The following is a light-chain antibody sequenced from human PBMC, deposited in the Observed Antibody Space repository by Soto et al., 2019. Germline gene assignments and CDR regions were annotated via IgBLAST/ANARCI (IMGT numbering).Light chain of an antibody. J-gene: IGKJ4*01. CDR1: QSVSSY. Sequence: EIVLTQSPGTLSLSPGERATLSCRASQSVSSYLAWYQQKPGQAPRLLIYGVSSRATGIPDRFSGSGSGTDFTLTISRLEPEDFAVYYCQQYVTSPLTFGGGTK. CDR3: QQYVTSPLT. CDR2: GVS. V-gene: IGKV3-20*01.